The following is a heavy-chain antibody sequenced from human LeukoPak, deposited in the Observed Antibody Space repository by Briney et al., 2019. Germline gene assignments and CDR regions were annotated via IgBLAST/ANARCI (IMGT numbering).Heavy chain of an antibody. CDR2: IKQDGTDK. V-gene: IGHV3-7*01. D-gene: IGHD6-25*01. Sequence: GGFLRLSCAASGFTFSSFWMTWVRQAPGKRLEYVANIKQDGTDKYYVGSVKGRFTISRDNAKNSLYLQMSSLRAEDTAAYYCARGRWGSGYYFDYWGQGTLVTVSS. J-gene: IGHJ4*02. CDR3: ARGRWGSGYYFDY. CDR1: GFTFSSFW.